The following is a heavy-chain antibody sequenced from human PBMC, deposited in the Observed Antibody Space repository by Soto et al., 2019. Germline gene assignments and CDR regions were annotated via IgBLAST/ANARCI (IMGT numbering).Heavy chain of an antibody. V-gene: IGHV1-69*12. CDR1: GGTFSSYA. J-gene: IGHJ6*02. Sequence: QVQLVQSGAEVKKTGSSVKVSCKASGGTFSSYAINWVRQAPGQGLEWMGGIIRVFGTPDYAQRFQGRVTITADESTSTAYMELSSLRSQDTAVYYCARQGSNEYYYYGMDVWGQGTTVTVSS. D-gene: IGHD3-10*01. CDR2: IIRVFGTP. CDR3: ARQGSNEYYYYGMDV.